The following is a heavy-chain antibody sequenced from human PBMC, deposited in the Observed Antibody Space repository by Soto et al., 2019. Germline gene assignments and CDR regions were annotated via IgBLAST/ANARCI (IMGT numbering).Heavy chain of an antibody. J-gene: IGHJ6*02. D-gene: IGHD1-7*01. CDR3: AKDWAKVELCMDV. V-gene: IGHV3-30*18. Sequence: GGSLRLSCAASGFTFSSYGMHWVRQAPGKGLEWVAVISYDGSNKYYADSVKGRFTISRDNSKNTLYLQMNSLRAEDTAVYYCAKDWAKVELCMDVWGQGTTVTVS. CDR1: GFTFSSYG. CDR2: ISYDGSNK.